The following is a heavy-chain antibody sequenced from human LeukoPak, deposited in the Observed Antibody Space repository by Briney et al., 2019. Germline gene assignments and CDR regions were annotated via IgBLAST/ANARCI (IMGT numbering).Heavy chain of an antibody. CDR2: INHSGST. D-gene: IGHD3-3*01. V-gene: IGHV4-34*01. Sequence: PSETLSLTCAVSGDTFSGYYWSWVRQPPGKGLEWMGEINHSGSTNYNPSLKSRVTISVDTSKNQFSLKLSSVTAADTAVYYCARAGDDFWSGYYHFDYWGQGTLVTVSS. J-gene: IGHJ4*02. CDR1: GDTFSGYY. CDR3: ARAGDDFWSGYYHFDY.